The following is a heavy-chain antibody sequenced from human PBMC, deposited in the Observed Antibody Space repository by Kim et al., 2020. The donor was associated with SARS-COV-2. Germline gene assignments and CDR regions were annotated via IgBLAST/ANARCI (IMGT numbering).Heavy chain of an antibody. Sequence: ADAMRGRCTIDKDNTKNTMYLKMNSLRAEDTAVYYCARSSSGSYPRAFDIWGQGTMVTVSS. D-gene: IGHD1-26*01. V-gene: IGHV3-74*01. J-gene: IGHJ3*02. CDR3: ARSSSGSYPRAFDI.